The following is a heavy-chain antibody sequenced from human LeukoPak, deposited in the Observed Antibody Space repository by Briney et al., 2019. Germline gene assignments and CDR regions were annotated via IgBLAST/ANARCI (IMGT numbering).Heavy chain of an antibody. CDR2: VSYDGSSK. Sequence: PGGSLRLSCAASGFTFSTYGMHWVRQAPGKGLEWVAVVSYDGSSKYYADSVKGRFTISRDNSKNTLYLQMNSLRAEDTAVYYCARDSSGYYTGYFDYWGQGTLVTVSS. CDR1: GFTFSTYG. J-gene: IGHJ4*02. CDR3: ARDSSGYYTGYFDY. V-gene: IGHV3-30*03. D-gene: IGHD3-3*01.